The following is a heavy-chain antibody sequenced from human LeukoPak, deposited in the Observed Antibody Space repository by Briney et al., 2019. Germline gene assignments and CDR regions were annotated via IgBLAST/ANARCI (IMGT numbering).Heavy chain of an antibody. CDR1: GDSISDYY. CDR2: AHYTGRT. Sequence: SETLSLTCTVPGDSISDYYWCWIRQPPGKGLQWIGHAHYTGRTDYNPSLKSRVTISIDTSKNQFSLKLSSVTAADTAVYYCASGGYDFWSGYYLDYWGQGTLVTVSS. CDR3: ASGGYDFWSGYYLDY. D-gene: IGHD3-3*01. J-gene: IGHJ4*02. V-gene: IGHV4-59*01.